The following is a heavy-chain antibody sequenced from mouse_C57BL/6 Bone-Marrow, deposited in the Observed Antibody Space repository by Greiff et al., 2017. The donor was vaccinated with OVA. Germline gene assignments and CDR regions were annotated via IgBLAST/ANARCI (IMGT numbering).Heavy chain of an antibody. CDR3: ARGLYGSSFYAMDY. J-gene: IGHJ4*01. V-gene: IGHV5-4*01. D-gene: IGHD1-1*01. CDR1: GFTFSSYA. Sequence: EVQRVESGGGLVKPGGSLKLSCAASGFTFSSYAMSWVRQTPEKRLEWVATISDGGSYTYYPDNVKGRFTISRDNAKNNLYLQMSHLKSEDTAMYYCARGLYGSSFYAMDYWGQGTSVTVSS. CDR2: ISDGGSYT.